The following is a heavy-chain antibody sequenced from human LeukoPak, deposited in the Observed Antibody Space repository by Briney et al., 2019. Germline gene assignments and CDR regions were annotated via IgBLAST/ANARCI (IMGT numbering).Heavy chain of an antibody. Sequence: PGGSLRLSCAASGFTFSSYSMNWVRQAPGKGLEWVPSISSSSSYIYYADSVKGRFTISRDNAKNSLYLQMNSLRAEDTAVYYCASTCGSYYAFDIWGQGTMVTVSS. CDR2: ISSSSSYI. J-gene: IGHJ3*02. V-gene: IGHV3-21*01. CDR3: ASTCGSYYAFDI. CDR1: GFTFSSYS. D-gene: IGHD1-26*01.